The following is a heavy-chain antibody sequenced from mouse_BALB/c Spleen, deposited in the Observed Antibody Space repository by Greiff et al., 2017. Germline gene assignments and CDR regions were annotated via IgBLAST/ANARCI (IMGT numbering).Heavy chain of an antibody. V-gene: IGHV5-6-4*01. CDR2: ISSGGSYT. D-gene: IGHD2-14*01. Sequence: EVKLVESGGGLVKPGGSLKLSCAASGFTFSSYTMSWVRQTPEKRLEWVATISSGGSYTYYPDSVKGRFTISRDNAKNTLFLQMTSLRSEDTAMYYCARSGYRYESYYAMDYWGQGTSVTVSS. CDR1: GFTFSSYT. CDR3: ARSGYRYESYYAMDY. J-gene: IGHJ4*01.